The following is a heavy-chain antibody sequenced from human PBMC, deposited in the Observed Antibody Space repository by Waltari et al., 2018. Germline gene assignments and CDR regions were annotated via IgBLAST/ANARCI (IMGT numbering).Heavy chain of an antibody. J-gene: IGHJ4*02. CDR2: FCPSLGKA. D-gene: IGHD3-22*01. V-gene: IGHV1-69*12. Sequence: QVQLVQSGAEVKKPGSSVKVSCKASGGTFSSYAISWVRQAPGQGLWWLGGFCPSLGKANYGQKFQGRVTVTADESTSTAYMELSRLRSEDTAVYYCAGGSRDYYGSSGYYLGWGQGTLVTVSS. CDR3: AGGSRDYYGSSGYYLG. CDR1: GGTFSSYA.